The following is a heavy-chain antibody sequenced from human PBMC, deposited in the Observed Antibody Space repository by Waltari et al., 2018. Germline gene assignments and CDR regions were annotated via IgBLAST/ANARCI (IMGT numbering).Heavy chain of an antibody. V-gene: IGHV4-34*01. CDR3: ARRRYSLLWFGELLSHFDY. J-gene: IGHJ4*02. CDR2: INQIGSP. CDR1: GGSFSGYY. D-gene: IGHD3-10*01. Sequence: QVQLQQWGAGLLKPSETLSLTCAVYGGSFSGYYWSWIRHPPGKGLEWIGEINQIGSPNYNPALKSRVTISVATSKNQFSLKLSSVTAADTAVYYCARRRYSLLWFGELLSHFDYWGQGTLVTVSS.